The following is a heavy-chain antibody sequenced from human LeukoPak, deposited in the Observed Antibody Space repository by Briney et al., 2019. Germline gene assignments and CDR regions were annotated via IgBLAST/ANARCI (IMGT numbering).Heavy chain of an antibody. CDR2: INGDGRNI. CDR1: GFTFSSYW. J-gene: IGHJ6*02. D-gene: IGHD3-9*01. CDR3: ARDLMDYDVSTGLHHYYMDV. V-gene: IGHV3-74*01. Sequence: GGSLRLSCIASGFTFSSYWMHWVRQDPRKGLVWVPRINGDGRNINYADSVRGRFTISRDNAKNTLYLQMNTLRVEDTAVYYCARDLMDYDVSTGLHHYYMDVWGQGTTVTVSS.